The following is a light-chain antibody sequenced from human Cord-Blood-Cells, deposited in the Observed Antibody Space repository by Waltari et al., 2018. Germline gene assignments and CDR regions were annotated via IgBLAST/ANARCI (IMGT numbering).Light chain of an antibody. J-gene: IGLJ1*01. V-gene: IGLV2-23*02. CDR1: RSDVGSYNL. CDR3: CSYAGSYV. CDR2: EVS. Sequence: QSALTQPAPASLSPGQTTTPPRPGPRSDVGSYNLVSWYQQHPGKAPQPMIYEVSQRPSGVSNRFSGSKSANTAARSISGLQAEDEADYYCCSYAGSYVFGTGTKVTVL.